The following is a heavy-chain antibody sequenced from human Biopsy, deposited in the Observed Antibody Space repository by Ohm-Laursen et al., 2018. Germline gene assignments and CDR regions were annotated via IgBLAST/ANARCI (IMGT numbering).Heavy chain of an antibody. Sequence: GASVKASCNASGGTFINYATSWVRQAPGQGLEWMGGIIPMFGTANYAQMFQGRVTISADESTSTSYMELSCLTTEDTAIYYCARGPHSGSHSCFDYWGRGTLVTVSS. D-gene: IGHD1-26*01. CDR3: ARGPHSGSHSCFDY. CDR1: GGTFINYA. CDR2: IIPMFGTA. J-gene: IGHJ4*02. V-gene: IGHV1-69*13.